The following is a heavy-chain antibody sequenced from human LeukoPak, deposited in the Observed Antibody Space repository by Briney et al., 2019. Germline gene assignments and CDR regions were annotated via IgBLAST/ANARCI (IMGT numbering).Heavy chain of an antibody. D-gene: IGHD6-13*01. CDR2: ISGSDGST. Sequence: GGSLRLSCAASGFTFSSYAMNWARQAPGKGLEWVSAISGSDGSTYYADSVKGRFTISRNNSKNTLYLQMNSLRAEDTAVYFCANTLSYSSTDAFDIWGQGTMVTVSS. CDR3: ANTLSYSSTDAFDI. J-gene: IGHJ3*02. CDR1: GFTFSSYA. V-gene: IGHV3-23*01.